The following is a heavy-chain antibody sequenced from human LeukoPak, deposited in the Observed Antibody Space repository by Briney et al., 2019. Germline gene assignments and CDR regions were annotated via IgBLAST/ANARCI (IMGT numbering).Heavy chain of an antibody. CDR2: IYYSGST. Sequence: PSETLSLTCTVSGGSISSYYWSWIRQPPGHGLEWIGYIYYSGSTNYNPSLKSRVTISVDTSKNQFSLKLSSVTAADTAVYYCARATYYYDSSGYAVGWYFDLWGRSTLVTVSS. D-gene: IGHD3-22*01. CDR1: GGSISSYY. V-gene: IGHV4-59*08. J-gene: IGHJ2*01. CDR3: ARATYYYDSSGYAVGWYFDL.